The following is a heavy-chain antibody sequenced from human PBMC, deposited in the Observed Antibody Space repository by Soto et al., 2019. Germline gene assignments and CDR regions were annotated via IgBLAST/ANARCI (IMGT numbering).Heavy chain of an antibody. D-gene: IGHD4-17*01. CDR3: AKQMTTGGNYYYYGMDV. CDR1: GFTFINYA. V-gene: IGHV3-23*01. J-gene: IGHJ6*02. Sequence: GGSLRLSCAASGFTFINYAMNWVRQAPGKGLEWVSTVSDSGGNTYYADSVKGRFTISRDNSKNTLYLQMNSLRAEDTAVYYCAKQMTTGGNYYYYGMDVWGQGTTVTV. CDR2: VSDSGGNT.